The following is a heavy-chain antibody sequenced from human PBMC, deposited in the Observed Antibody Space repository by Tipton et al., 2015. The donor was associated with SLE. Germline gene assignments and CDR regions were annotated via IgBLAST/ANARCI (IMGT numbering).Heavy chain of an antibody. CDR1: GFTFSIYS. Sequence: SLRLSCAASGFTFSIYSMNWVRQAPGKGLEWVSSISSSSSYIYYADSVKGRFTISRDNAKNSLYLQMNSLRAEDTAVYYCARGRHSGSYAGPFDIWGQGTMVTVSS. J-gene: IGHJ3*02. D-gene: IGHD1-26*01. CDR2: ISSSSSYI. V-gene: IGHV3-21*01. CDR3: ARGRHSGSYAGPFDI.